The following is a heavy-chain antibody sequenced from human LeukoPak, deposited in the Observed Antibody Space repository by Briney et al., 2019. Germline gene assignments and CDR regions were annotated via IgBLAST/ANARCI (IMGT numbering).Heavy chain of an antibody. Sequence: ASVKVSCKASGYTFTSYGISWVRQAPGQGLEWMGWISAYNGNTNYARKLQGRVTMTTDTSTSTAYMELRSLRSDDTAVYYCARVALAAGEKGDAFDIWGQGTMVTVSS. V-gene: IGHV1-18*01. CDR2: ISAYNGNT. D-gene: IGHD6-13*01. J-gene: IGHJ3*02. CDR3: ARVALAAGEKGDAFDI. CDR1: GYTFTSYG.